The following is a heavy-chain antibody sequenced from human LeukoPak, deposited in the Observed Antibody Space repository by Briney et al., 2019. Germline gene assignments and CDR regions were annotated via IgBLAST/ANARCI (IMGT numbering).Heavy chain of an antibody. V-gene: IGHV1-24*01. Sequence: ASVKVSCKVSGYTLTELSMHWLRQAPGKGLEWMGGFDPEDGETIYAQKFQGRVTMTEDTSTDTAYMELSSLRSEDTAVYYCATGGDYGDYYFDYWGQGTLVTVSS. CDR2: FDPEDGET. D-gene: IGHD4-17*01. CDR3: ATGGDYGDYYFDY. CDR1: GYTLTELS. J-gene: IGHJ4*02.